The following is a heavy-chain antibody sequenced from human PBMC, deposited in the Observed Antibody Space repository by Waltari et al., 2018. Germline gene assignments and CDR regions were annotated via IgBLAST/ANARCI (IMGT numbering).Heavy chain of an antibody. CDR1: GLSVTTNY. Sequence: EVQLVASGGGLVQPGGSLRLSCAASGLSVTTNYMNWVRQTPLKGLEWVSVSYNGGTYYADSVKGRFTISRDTSKNTVYLQMNSLRAEETAVYYCATDWNADYIFDQWGQGTLVTISS. J-gene: IGHJ4*02. D-gene: IGHD4-17*01. CDR2: SYNGGT. CDR3: ATDWNADYIFDQ. V-gene: IGHV3-66*01.